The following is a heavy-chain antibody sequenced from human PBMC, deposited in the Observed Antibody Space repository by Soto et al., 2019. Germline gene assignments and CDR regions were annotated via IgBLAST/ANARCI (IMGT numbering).Heavy chain of an antibody. CDR1: GGSISSYY. Sequence: PSETLSLTCTVSGGSISSYYWSWIRQPPGKGLEWIGYIYYSGSTNYNPSLKSRVTISVDTSKNQFSLKLSSVTAADTAVYYCARHGDSSFDYWGQGTLVTVSS. CDR3: ARHGDSSFDY. J-gene: IGHJ4*02. D-gene: IGHD3-10*01. V-gene: IGHV4-59*08. CDR2: IYYSGST.